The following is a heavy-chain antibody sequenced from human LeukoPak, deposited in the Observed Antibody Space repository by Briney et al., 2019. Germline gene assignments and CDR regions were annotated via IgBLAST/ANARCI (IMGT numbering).Heavy chain of an antibody. J-gene: IGHJ4*02. Sequence: SVTVSCTASGGTFSIYAISWVRQAPGQGLEWMGGIIPIFGTANYAQKFQGRVTITADESTSTAYMELSSLRSEDTAVYYCARVRGMYYYGSGRYFDYWGQGTLVTVSS. CDR1: GGTFSIYA. CDR2: IIPIFGTA. CDR3: ARVRGMYYYGSGRYFDY. D-gene: IGHD3-10*01. V-gene: IGHV1-69*13.